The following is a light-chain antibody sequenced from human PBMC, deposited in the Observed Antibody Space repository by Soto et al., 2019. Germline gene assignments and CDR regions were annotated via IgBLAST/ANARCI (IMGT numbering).Light chain of an antibody. V-gene: IGKV1-33*01. CDR2: DAS. CDR1: QSISTW. Sequence: DIQMTQSPSTLSASVGDRVTITCRAGQSISTWLAWYQQKPGKAPKLLIYDASNLETGVPSRLSGSGSGTDFTFTISSLQPEDIATYYCQQYDNLPLTFGGGTKVDIK. J-gene: IGKJ4*01. CDR3: QQYDNLPLT.